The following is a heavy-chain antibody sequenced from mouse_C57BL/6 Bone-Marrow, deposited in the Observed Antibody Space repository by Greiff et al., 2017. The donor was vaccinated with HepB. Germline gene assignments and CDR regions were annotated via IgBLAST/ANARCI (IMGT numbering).Heavy chain of an antibody. CDR1: GFNIKDDY. V-gene: IGHV14-4*01. J-gene: IGHJ2*01. Sequence: VQLQQSGAELVRPGASVKLSCTASGFNIKDDYMHWVKQRPEQGLEWIGWIDPENGDTEYASKFQGKATITADTSSNTAYLQLSSLTSEDTAVDYCTTMITYYFDYWGQGTTLTVSS. CDR2: IDPENGDT. CDR3: TTMITYYFDY. D-gene: IGHD2-4*01.